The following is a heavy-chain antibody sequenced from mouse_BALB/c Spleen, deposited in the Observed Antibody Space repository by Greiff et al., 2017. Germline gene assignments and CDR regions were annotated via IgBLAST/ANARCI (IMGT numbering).Heavy chain of an antibody. D-gene: IGHD1-2*01. CDR3: ARQEGGYSYFDD. CDR1: GFAFSSYD. CDR2: ISSGGGST. Sequence: EVHLVESGGGLVKPGGSLKLSCAASGFAFSSYDMSWVRQTPEKRLEWVAYISSGGGSTYYPDTVKGRFTISRDNAKNTLYLQMSSLKSEDTAMYYCARQEGGYSYFDDWGQGTTLTVSS. J-gene: IGHJ2*01. V-gene: IGHV5-12-1*01.